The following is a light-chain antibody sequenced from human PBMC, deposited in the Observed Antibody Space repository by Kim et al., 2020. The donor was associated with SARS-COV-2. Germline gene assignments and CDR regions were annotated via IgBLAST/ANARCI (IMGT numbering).Light chain of an antibody. J-gene: IGLJ1*01. CDR3: QVWDTDTDHYV. Sequence: APRQTARITCGGNNIGGHSLHWYQQKPGQAPVLVMYYDRDRPSGIPERFSGSKSANTATLTISRVEAGDEADYYCQVWDTDTDHYVFGTGTKVTVL. CDR2: YDR. V-gene: IGLV3-21*01. CDR1: NIGGHS.